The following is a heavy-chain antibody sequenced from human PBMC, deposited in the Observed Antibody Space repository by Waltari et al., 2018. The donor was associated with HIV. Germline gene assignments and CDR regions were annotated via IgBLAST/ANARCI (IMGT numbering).Heavy chain of an antibody. D-gene: IGHD2-15*01. J-gene: IGHJ5*02. CDR2: IKQDGSGK. CDR1: GFTFRSYW. Sequence: VHLVESGGGLVQPGGSLRLSCAASGFTFRSYWMSWVRQAPGKGLEWVANIKQDGSGKNYVDSVKGRFTISRDNAKNSLYLQMNSLRADETGVYYCAHLGSGDPSGRLDPWGQGTLVTVSS. V-gene: IGHV3-7*01. CDR3: AHLGSGDPSGRLDP.